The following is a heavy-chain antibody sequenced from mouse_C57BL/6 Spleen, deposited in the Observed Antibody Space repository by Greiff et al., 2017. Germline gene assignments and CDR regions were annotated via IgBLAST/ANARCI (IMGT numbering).Heavy chain of an antibody. CDR2: INYDGSST. J-gene: IGHJ4*01. CDR1: GFTFSDYY. Sequence: EVKLVESEGGLVQPGSSMKLSCTASGFTFSDYYMAWVRQVPEKGLEWVANINYDGSSTYYLDSLKSRFIISRDNAKNILYLQMSSLKSEDTATYYCARARRAMDYWGQGTSVTVSS. V-gene: IGHV5-16*01. CDR3: ARARRAMDY.